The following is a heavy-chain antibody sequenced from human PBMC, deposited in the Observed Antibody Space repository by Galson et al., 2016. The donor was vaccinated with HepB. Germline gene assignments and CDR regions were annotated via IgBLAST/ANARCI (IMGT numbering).Heavy chain of an antibody. Sequence: SLRLSCAASGFTFRNYALSWVRRAPGKGLEWVSHIDGPTPNTHYADSVRGRFPIYRDNSRDTLYLQMDSLTAEDSAIYYCTTWLSHHFDYWGQGTLVTVSS. J-gene: IGHJ4*02. CDR3: TTWLSHHFDY. V-gene: IGHV3-23*01. D-gene: IGHD6-19*01. CDR1: GFTFRNYA. CDR2: IDGPTPNT.